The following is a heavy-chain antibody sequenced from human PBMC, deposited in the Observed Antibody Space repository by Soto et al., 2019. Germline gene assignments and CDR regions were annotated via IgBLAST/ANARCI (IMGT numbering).Heavy chain of an antibody. CDR3: AKGRSGYPCAYFDY. V-gene: IGHV3-23*01. Sequence: GGSWILSCATSRYTFTSCAMCSVRPVPGKGLEWVSPISGSVGSTCYAASVKGRFTISREDSKNTLYLQMNSLRAEDTAVYYCAKGRSGYPCAYFDYWGQGSLVTVS. J-gene: IGHJ4*02. CDR2: ISGSVGST. CDR1: RYTFTSCA. D-gene: IGHD3-3*01.